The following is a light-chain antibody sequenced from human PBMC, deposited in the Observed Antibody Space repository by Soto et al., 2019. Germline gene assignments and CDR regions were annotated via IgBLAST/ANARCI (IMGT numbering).Light chain of an antibody. Sequence: EIVLTQSPATLSLSPGERATLSCRASQSVSYHLAWYQQKPGQAPRLLIYDASNRATGIPARFSGSGSGTDFTLTISSLEPEDSAIYYCQQRNNWPPWTFGQGNKVEIK. V-gene: IGKV3-11*01. CDR3: QQRNNWPPWT. CDR2: DAS. J-gene: IGKJ1*01. CDR1: QSVSYH.